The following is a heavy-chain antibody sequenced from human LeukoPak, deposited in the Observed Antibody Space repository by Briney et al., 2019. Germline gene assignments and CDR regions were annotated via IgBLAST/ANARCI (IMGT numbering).Heavy chain of an antibody. Sequence: GGSLRLSCAASGFTFSSYAMSWVRQAPGKGLEWVSAISGSGGSTYYADSVKGRLTISGDNSKNTLYLQMNSLRAEDTALYYASGHGSSSYWGQGTLVAVSS. J-gene: IGHJ4*02. CDR1: GFTFSSYA. D-gene: IGHD6-13*01. CDR3: SGHGSSSY. CDR2: ISGSGGST. V-gene: IGHV3-23*01.